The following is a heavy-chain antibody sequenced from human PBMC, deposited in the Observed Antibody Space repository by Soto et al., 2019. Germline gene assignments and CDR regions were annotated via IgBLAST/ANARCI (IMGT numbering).Heavy chain of an antibody. V-gene: IGHV4-31*03. CDR2: IYYSGST. CDR3: AREGNPVTNSYGMDV. Sequence: SETLSLTCTVSGGSISSGGYYWSWIRQHPGKGLEWIGYIYYSGSTYYNPSLKSRVTISVDTSKNQFSLKLSSVTAADTAVYYCAREGNPVTNSYGMDVWGQGTTVTVSS. J-gene: IGHJ6*02. D-gene: IGHD4-17*01. CDR1: GGSISSGGYY.